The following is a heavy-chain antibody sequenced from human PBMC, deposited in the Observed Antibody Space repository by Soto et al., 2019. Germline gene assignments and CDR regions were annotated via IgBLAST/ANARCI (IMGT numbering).Heavy chain of an antibody. CDR1: GFTVSSNY. CDR2: IYSGGST. CDR3: ARESSGWYYFDY. D-gene: IGHD6-19*01. J-gene: IGHJ4*02. Sequence: GGSLRLSCAASGFTVSSNYMSWVRQAPGKGLEWVSVIYSGGSTYYADSVKGRFTISRDNSKNTLYLQMNSLRAEDTAVYYCARESSGWYYFDYWGQGTLVTVSS. V-gene: IGHV3-66*02.